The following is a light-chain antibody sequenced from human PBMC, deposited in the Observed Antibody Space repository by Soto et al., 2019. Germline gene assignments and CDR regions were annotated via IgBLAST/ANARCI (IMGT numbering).Light chain of an antibody. Sequence: IQMTQSPSSLSASVGDRVTITCRASQSISSYLNWYQQKPGKAPKLRIYAASSLQSGVPSRFSGSESGTDFTLTISSLQPDDFATYYCQQYNSYWAFGQGTKVDIK. V-gene: IGKV1-39*01. CDR2: AAS. CDR3: QQYNSYWA. CDR1: QSISSY. J-gene: IGKJ1*01.